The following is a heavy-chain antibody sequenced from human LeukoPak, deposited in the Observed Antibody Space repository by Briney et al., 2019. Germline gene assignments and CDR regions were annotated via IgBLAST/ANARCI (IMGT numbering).Heavy chain of an antibody. J-gene: IGHJ4*02. CDR3: AKTYDYYDSSGYSHYFDY. V-gene: IGHV3-30*18. Sequence: GGSLRLSCAASGFTFSSYGMHWVRQAPGKGLEWVAVISYDGSNKYYADSVKGRFTISRDNSKNTLYLQMNSLRAEDTAVYYCAKTYDYYDSSGYSHYFDYWGQGTLVTVSS. D-gene: IGHD3-22*01. CDR1: GFTFSSYG. CDR2: ISYDGSNK.